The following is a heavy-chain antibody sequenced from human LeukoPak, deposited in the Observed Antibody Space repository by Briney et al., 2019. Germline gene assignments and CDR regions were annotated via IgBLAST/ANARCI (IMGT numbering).Heavy chain of an antibody. V-gene: IGHV4-59*01. Sequence: SETLSLTCTVSGGSISGYYWSWIRQPPGKGLEWIGYIYYSGSTNYNPSLKSRVTISVDTSKNQFSLKLSSVTAAATAVYYCALLNYGSANFDSWGQGTLVTVSS. CDR1: GGSISGYY. J-gene: IGHJ4*02. CDR2: IYYSGST. D-gene: IGHD3-10*01. CDR3: ALLNYGSANFDS.